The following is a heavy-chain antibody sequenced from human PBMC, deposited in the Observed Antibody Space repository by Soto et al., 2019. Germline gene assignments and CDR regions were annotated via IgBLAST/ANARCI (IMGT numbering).Heavy chain of an antibody. CDR2: IWYDGSNK. D-gene: IGHD6-19*01. CDR3: ARDRSSGPRDLDY. Sequence: GGSLRLSCAASGFTFSSYGMHWVRQAPGKGLEWVAVIWYDGSNKYYADSVKGRFTISRDNSKNTLYLQMNSLRAEDTAVYYCARDRSSGPRDLDYWGQGTLVTVSS. V-gene: IGHV3-33*01. J-gene: IGHJ4*02. CDR1: GFTFSSYG.